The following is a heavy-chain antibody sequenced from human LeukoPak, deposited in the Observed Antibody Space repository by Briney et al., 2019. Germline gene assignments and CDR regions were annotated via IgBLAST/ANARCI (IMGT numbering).Heavy chain of an antibody. CDR3: ASLYGSGSYYNPYYYGMDV. J-gene: IGHJ6*02. Sequence: GGSLRLSCAASGFTFSDYYMSWIRQAPGKGLEWVSYISSSGSTIYYADSVKGRFTISRDNAKNSLYLQMNSLRAEATAVCYCASLYGSGSYYNPYYYGMDVWGQGTTVTVSS. D-gene: IGHD3-10*01. CDR1: GFTFSDYY. CDR2: ISSSGSTI. V-gene: IGHV3-11*01.